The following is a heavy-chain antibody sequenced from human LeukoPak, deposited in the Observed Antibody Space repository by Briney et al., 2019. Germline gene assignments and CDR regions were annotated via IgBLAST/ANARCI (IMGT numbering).Heavy chain of an antibody. CDR3: AIAVGWELGY. CDR2: IDQDESER. Sequence: PGGSLRLSCATSGLRSSSYWMSWVRQAPGKGLEWVANIDQDESERNYVDSAKGRFTISRDGAKNSVYLQMSSLKDEDTAVYYCAIAVGWELGYWGQGTLVTVSS. D-gene: IGHD1-26*01. CDR1: GLRSSSYW. V-gene: IGHV3-7*01. J-gene: IGHJ4*02.